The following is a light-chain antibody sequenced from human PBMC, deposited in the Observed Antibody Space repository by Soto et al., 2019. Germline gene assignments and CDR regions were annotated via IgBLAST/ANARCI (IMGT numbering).Light chain of an antibody. Sequence: QSALTQPASVSGSPGQSITISCTGTSSDVGHPYNYVSWYQQHPGKAPKLLIFKVSNRPSGISGRFSGSKSGNTSSLTISGLQAEDEADYYCMSYIESTSTHGVLGGGTKLTVL. CDR3: MSYIESTSTHGV. V-gene: IGLV2-14*03. CDR1: SSDVGHPYNY. J-gene: IGLJ2*01. CDR2: KVS.